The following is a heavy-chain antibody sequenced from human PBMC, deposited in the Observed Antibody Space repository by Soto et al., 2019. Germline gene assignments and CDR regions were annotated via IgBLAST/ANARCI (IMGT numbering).Heavy chain of an antibody. CDR3: ARDYVLRYFDWLLPSKFYYYYYGMDV. CDR2: MNPNSGNT. Sequence: GASVKVSCKASGYTFTSYDINWVRQATGQGLEWMGWMNPNSGNTGYAQKFQGRVTMTRNTSISTAYMGLSSLRSEDTAVYYCARDYVLRYFDWLLPSKFYYYYYGMDVWGQGTTVTVSS. D-gene: IGHD3-9*01. J-gene: IGHJ6*02. CDR1: GYTFTSYD. V-gene: IGHV1-8*01.